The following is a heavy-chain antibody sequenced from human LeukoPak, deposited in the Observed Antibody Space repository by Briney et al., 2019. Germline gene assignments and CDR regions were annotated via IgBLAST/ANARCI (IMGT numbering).Heavy chain of an antibody. CDR2: INPNSGGT. Sequence: ASVKVSCKASGYTFTAYYMHWVRQAPGQGLEWMGRINPNSGGTNYAQKFQGRVTMTRDTSISTAYMELSRLRSDDTAVYYCASFYCSGGSCYSQGIDYWGQGTLVTVSS. CDR1: GYTFTAYY. V-gene: IGHV1-2*06. CDR3: ASFYCSGGSCYSQGIDY. D-gene: IGHD2-15*01. J-gene: IGHJ4*02.